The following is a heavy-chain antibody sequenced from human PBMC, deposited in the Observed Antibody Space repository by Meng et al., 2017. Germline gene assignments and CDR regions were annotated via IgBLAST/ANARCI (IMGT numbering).Heavy chain of an antibody. CDR1: GGPFSSYA. J-gene: IGHJ4*02. Sequence: QGRRVESGAGVKKPGSSVKVSCKASGGPFSSYASRWVRQAPGQGLGWMGGIIPIFGTANYAQKFQGRVTITADESTSTAYMELSSLRSEDTAVYYCASNDGTGDRTGGDYWGQGTLVTVSS. V-gene: IGHV1-69*01. CDR3: ASNDGTGDRTGGDY. D-gene: IGHD7-27*01. CDR2: IIPIFGTA.